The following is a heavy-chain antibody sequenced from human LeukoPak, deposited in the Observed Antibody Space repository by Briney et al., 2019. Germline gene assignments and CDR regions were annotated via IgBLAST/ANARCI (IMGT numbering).Heavy chain of an antibody. V-gene: IGHV3-11*05. CDR1: GFTFSDYY. J-gene: IGHJ4*02. Sequence: GGPLRLSCAASGFTFSDYYMNWIRQAPGKGLEWVSYISTNSGYTNYADSVKGRFTISRDNAKNSLFLQMNSLRVEDTAVYYCARGGTRGYSPVDYWGQGILVTVSS. CDR3: ARGGTRGYSPVDY. D-gene: IGHD5-18*01. CDR2: ISTNSGYT.